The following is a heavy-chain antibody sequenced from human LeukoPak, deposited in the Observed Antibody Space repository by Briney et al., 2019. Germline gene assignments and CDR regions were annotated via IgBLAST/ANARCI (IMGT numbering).Heavy chain of an antibody. J-gene: IGHJ4*02. CDR2: IIPILGIA. D-gene: IGHD3-10*01. V-gene: IGHV1-69*04. CDR3: ATTLIAGSYNTHVVDY. CDR1: GGTFSSYA. Sequence: SVKVSCKASGGTFSSYAISWVRQAPGQGLEWMGRIIPILGIANYAQKFQGRVTITADKSTSTAYMELSSLRSEDTAVYYCATTLIAGSYNTHVVDYWGQGTLVTVSS.